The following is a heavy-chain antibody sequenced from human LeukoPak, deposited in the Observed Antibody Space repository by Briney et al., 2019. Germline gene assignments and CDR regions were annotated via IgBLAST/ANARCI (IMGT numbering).Heavy chain of an antibody. Sequence: ASVKVSCKASGYTFTYYYMHWGRQAPGQGLEWMGWINPYSGDTNYAQKFQGRVTMTRDTSITTAYLDLSRLKSDDTAVYYCARASVENTLRIDDYWGQGTLVTVSS. CDR2: INPYSGDT. V-gene: IGHV1-2*02. CDR1: GYTFTYYY. CDR3: ARASVENTLRIDDY. J-gene: IGHJ4*02. D-gene: IGHD2-15*01.